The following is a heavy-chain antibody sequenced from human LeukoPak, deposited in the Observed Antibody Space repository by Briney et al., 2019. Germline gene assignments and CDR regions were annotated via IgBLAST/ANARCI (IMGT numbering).Heavy chain of an antibody. D-gene: IGHD1-1*01. Sequence: GRSLRLSCAASGFTFSSYAMHWVRQAPGKGLEWVAVISYDGSNKYYADSVKGRFTISRDNSKNTLYLQMNSLRAEDTAVYYCARATPRGNEPVGYWGQGTLVTVSS. CDR2: ISYDGSNK. V-gene: IGHV3-30-3*01. CDR1: GFTFSSYA. J-gene: IGHJ4*02. CDR3: ARATPRGNEPVGY.